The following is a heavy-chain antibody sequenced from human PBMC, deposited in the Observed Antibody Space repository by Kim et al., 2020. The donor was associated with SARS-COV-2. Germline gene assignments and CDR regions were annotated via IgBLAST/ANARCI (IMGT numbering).Heavy chain of an antibody. D-gene: IGHD6-13*01. CDR3: AGTSDSSSWYYVDY. J-gene: IGHJ4*02. CDR2: IYSGGST. Sequence: GGSLRLSCAASGFTVSSNYMSWVRQAPGKGLEWVSVIYSGGSTYYADSVKGRFTISRDNSKNTLYLQMSSLGAEDTAVYYCAGTSDSSSWYYVDYWGQGTLGTVSS. CDR1: GFTVSSNY. V-gene: IGHV3-53*01.